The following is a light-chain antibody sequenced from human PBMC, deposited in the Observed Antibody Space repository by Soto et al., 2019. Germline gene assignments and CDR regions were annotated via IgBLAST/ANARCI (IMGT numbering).Light chain of an antibody. CDR1: SSDVGTYNY. J-gene: IGLJ1*01. CDR3: SSYTGSSTLYV. CDR2: EVT. V-gene: IGLV2-14*01. Sequence: QSVLTQPASVSGSPGQSITISCTGTSSDVGTYNYVSWYQQHPGKAPKVMIYEVTYRPSGVSNRFSGSKSGNTASLTISGLLAEDEAEYYCSSYTGSSTLYVFGTGTNVTVL.